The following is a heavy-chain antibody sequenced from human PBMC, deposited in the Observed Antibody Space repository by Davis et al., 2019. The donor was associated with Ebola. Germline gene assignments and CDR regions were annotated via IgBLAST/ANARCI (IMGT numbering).Heavy chain of an antibody. CDR2: INHSGST. Sequence: SQTLSLTCAVYGGSFSGYYWSWIRQPPGKGLEWIGEINHSGSTNYNPSLKSRVTISVDTSKNQFSLKLSSVTAADTAVYYCARVDYHGSGAVRPWGQGTLVTVSS. V-gene: IGHV4-34*01. CDR1: GGSFSGYY. J-gene: IGHJ5*02. CDR3: ARVDYHGSGAVRP. D-gene: IGHD3-10*01.